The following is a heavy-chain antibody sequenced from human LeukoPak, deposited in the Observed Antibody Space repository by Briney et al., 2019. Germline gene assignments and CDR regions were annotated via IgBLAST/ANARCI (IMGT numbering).Heavy chain of an antibody. CDR2: INHSGST. Sequence: SETLSLTCAVYGGSFSGYYWSWIRQPPGKGLEWIGEINHSGSTNYNPSLKSRATISVDTSKNQFSLKLSSVTAADTAVYYCARGRIAVYDYWGQGTLVTVSS. CDR1: GGSFSGYY. V-gene: IGHV4-34*01. J-gene: IGHJ4*02. CDR3: ARGRIAVYDY. D-gene: IGHD6-19*01.